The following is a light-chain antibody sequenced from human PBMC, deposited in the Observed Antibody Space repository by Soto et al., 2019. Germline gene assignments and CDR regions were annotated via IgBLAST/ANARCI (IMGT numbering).Light chain of an antibody. CDR3: CSYAATSPLV. V-gene: IGLV2-11*01. Sequence: QSALTQPRSVSGSPGQSVTISCTGTSSDVGIYNYVSWYQHHPGKAPKLIIYDVINRPSGVPDRFSGSKSGITASLTISGLQADDEADYYCCSYAATSPLVFGGGTKLTGL. CDR1: SSDVGIYNY. CDR2: DVI. J-gene: IGLJ3*02.